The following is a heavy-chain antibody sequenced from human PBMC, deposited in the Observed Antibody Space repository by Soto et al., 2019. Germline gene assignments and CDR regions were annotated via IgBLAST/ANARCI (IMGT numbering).Heavy chain of an antibody. J-gene: IGHJ4*02. CDR1: GFTFSDSV. V-gene: IGHV3-23*01. CDR3: ASRQLGREKNFDC. D-gene: IGHD1-1*01. Sequence: GGSLRLSCVGSGFTFSDSVMAWVRQAPGKGLEWLSVMSGDGRTRYALSVTGRFTISRDNAKNALYLQMNGLRDEDTAVYYCASRQLGREKNFDCWGQGTRVTVSS. CDR2: MSGDGRT.